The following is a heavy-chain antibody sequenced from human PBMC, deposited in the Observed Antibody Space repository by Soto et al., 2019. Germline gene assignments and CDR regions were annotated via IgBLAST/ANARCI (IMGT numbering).Heavy chain of an antibody. CDR1: GGSFSAYY. V-gene: IGHV4-34*09. CDR3: ARTETTVTTDAFDI. D-gene: IGHD4-17*01. CDR2: INHSGGT. Sequence: PSETLSLTCAVYGGSFSAYYWSWIRQPPGKGLEWIGEINHSGGTSYNPSLKSRVTISVDTSKNQFSLKLSSVTAADTAVYYCARTETTVTTDAFDIWGQGTMVTVSS. J-gene: IGHJ3*02.